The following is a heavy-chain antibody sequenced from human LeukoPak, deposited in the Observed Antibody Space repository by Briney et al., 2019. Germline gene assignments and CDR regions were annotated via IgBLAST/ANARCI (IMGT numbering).Heavy chain of an antibody. V-gene: IGHV3-30*03. CDR2: ISYGGTNK. CDR3: ASHPAHYCSGGSCYYPC. Sequence: GGSLRLSCAASGFTFSTYGMHWVRQAPGKGLEWVAVISYGGTNKYYADSVKGRFTISRDNSKNTLYLQMNSLRAEDTAMFYCASHPAHYCSGGSCYYPCWGQGTLVTVSS. J-gene: IGHJ4*02. CDR1: GFTFSTYG. D-gene: IGHD2-15*01.